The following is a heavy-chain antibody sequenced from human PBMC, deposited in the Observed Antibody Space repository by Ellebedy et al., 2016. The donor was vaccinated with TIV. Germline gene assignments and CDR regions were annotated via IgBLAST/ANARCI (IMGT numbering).Heavy chain of an antibody. V-gene: IGHV3-23*01. Sequence: GGSLRLSXAASGFAFSGYAMSWVRQAPGKGLEWVSSISYSSDITHYADSVKGRFTISRDNAKNSLYLQMNSLRDEDTAVYYCVRGVDREYQYAFLYFYGMDVWGQGTTVTVSS. J-gene: IGHJ6*02. D-gene: IGHD2-8*01. CDR3: VRGVDREYQYAFLYFYGMDV. CDR1: GFAFSGYA. CDR2: ISYSSDIT.